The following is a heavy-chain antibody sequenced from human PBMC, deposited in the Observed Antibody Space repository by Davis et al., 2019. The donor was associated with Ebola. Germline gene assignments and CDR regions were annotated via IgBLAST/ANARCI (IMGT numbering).Heavy chain of an antibody. CDR2: IVVASGNT. CDR1: GFTFNNSA. J-gene: IGHJ3*02. D-gene: IGHD5-18*01. V-gene: IGHV1-58*01. CDR3: ATAPRWLQLWLEDNAAFDI. Sequence: SVKVSCKASGFTFNNSAVQWVRQARGQLLEWIGWIVVASGNTHNAQKFQERLTITRDMSTNPAYMELNRLRSEDTAVYFCATAPRWLQLWLEDNAAFDIWGQGTVVTVSS.